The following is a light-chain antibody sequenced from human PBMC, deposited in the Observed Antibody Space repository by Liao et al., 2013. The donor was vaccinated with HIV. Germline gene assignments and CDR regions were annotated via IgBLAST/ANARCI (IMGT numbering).Light chain of an antibody. J-gene: IGLJ1*01. CDR1: KLGDRY. V-gene: IGLV3-1*01. CDR2: HDY. Sequence: SYELTQPPSVSVSPGQTASITCSGDKLGDRYACWYQQKPGQSPQVVIHHDYQRPSGIPDRFSGSRSGNTATLTIIGAQAVDEADYYCQAWDSSTAVFGTGTKVTVL. CDR3: QAWDSSTAV.